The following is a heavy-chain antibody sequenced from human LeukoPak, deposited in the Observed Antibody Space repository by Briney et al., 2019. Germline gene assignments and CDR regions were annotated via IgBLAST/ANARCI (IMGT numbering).Heavy chain of an antibody. D-gene: IGHD3-10*01. J-gene: IGHJ5*02. Sequence: PSETLSLTCTVSGDSVTSGTFYWAWLRQPPGKGLEWIATVYYTGSTYYNPSLKSRVTISIDTSKNQFSLKLRSVVAPDTALYYCARHSGSGSLSRPFDPWGQGTLVTVSP. V-gene: IGHV4-39*01. CDR2: VYYTGST. CDR3: ARHSGSGSLSRPFDP. CDR1: GDSVTSGTFY.